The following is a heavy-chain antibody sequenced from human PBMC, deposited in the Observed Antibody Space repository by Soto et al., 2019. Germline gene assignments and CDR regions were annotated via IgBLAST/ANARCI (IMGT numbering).Heavy chain of an antibody. D-gene: IGHD3-22*01. CDR2: MWHEGSNK. J-gene: IGHJ4*02. Sequence: QVQLVESGGGVVQPGRSLRLSCAASGFTFSTYGMHWVRQAPGKGLEWVAVMWHEGSNKYYTDSMKGRFTISRDNSKNTLYLQMNSLRAEDTAVYYCARDPPEDSGGYFAFDYWGQGTLVTVSS. CDR1: GFTFSTYG. CDR3: ARDPPEDSGGYFAFDY. V-gene: IGHV3-33*01.